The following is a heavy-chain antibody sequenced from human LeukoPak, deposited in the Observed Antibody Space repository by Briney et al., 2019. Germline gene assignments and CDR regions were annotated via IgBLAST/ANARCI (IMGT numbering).Heavy chain of an antibody. CDR1: GFTFDDYG. CDR3: ARDALYYYDSSGYYFDR. V-gene: IGHV3-20*04. Sequence: GGSLRLSCAASGFTFDDYGMSWVRQAPGKGLEWVSGINWNGGSTGYADSVKGRFTISRDNAKNSLYLQMNSLRAEDTALYYCARDALYYYDSSGYYFDRWGQGTLVTVSS. CDR2: INWNGGST. D-gene: IGHD3-22*01. J-gene: IGHJ4*02.